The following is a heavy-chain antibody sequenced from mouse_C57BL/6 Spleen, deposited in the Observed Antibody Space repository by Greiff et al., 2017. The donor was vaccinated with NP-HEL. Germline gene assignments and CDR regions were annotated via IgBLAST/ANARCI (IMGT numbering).Heavy chain of an antibody. V-gene: IGHV14-2*01. CDR3: ARCYYGSPYFDY. J-gene: IGHJ2*01. D-gene: IGHD1-1*01. Sequence: EVQLQQSGAELVKPGASVKLSCTASGFNIKDYYMHWVKQRTEQGLEWIGRFDPEDGETKYAPKFQGKATITADTSSNTACLQLSSLTSEDTAVYYCARCYYGSPYFDYWGQGTTLTVSS. CDR2: FDPEDGET. CDR1: GFNIKDYY.